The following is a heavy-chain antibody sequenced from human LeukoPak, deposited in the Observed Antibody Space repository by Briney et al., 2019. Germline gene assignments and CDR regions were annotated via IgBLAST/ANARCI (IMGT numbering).Heavy chain of an antibody. Sequence: GGSLRLSCGASGFSVSSNYMSWVGQAPGKGLDWVSVIFSGGSTYYADSVKGRFTISRDNSKNTLYLQMNSLRAEDTAIYLCARVLPDYGDYGWFDPWGQGTLVTVSS. CDR1: GFSVSSNY. D-gene: IGHD4-17*01. CDR3: ARVLPDYGDYGWFDP. J-gene: IGHJ5*02. V-gene: IGHV3-53*01. CDR2: IFSGGST.